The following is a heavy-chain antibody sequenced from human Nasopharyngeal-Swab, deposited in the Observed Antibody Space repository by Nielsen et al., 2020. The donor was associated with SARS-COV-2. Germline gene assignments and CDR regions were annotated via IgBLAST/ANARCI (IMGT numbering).Heavy chain of an antibody. V-gene: IGHV4-59*01. D-gene: IGHD6-19*01. CDR3: ARGHPAIAVAGTNYYYGMDV. Sequence: SETLSLTCTVSGCSISSYYWSWIRQPPGKGLEWIGYIYYSGSTNYNPSLKRRVTLSVDTSKNQFSLKLSSVTDADTAVYYCARGHPAIAVAGTNYYYGMDVWGQGTTVTVSS. CDR1: GCSISSYY. J-gene: IGHJ6*02. CDR2: IYYSGST.